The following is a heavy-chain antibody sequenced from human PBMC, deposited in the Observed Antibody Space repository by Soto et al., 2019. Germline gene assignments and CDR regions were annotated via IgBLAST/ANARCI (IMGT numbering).Heavy chain of an antibody. CDR2: IIPIFGKA. CDR1: GGTFSSYA. J-gene: IGHJ3*02. D-gene: IGHD4-17*01. V-gene: IGHV1-69*01. Sequence: QVQLVQSGAEVKKPGSSVKVSCKASGGTFSSYAISWVRQAPGQGLEWMGGIIPIFGKANYAQKSQGRVTITAEESTITAYMELSSLRSEDTAVYYCASPYPDYDAFDIWGQGTMVTVSS. CDR3: ASPYPDYDAFDI.